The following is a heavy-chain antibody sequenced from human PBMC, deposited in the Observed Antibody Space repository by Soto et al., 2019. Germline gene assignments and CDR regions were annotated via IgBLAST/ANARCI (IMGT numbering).Heavy chain of an antibody. D-gene: IGHD5-12*01. CDR3: ARGWLRYYFDY. Sequence: LSLTCTVSGGSISSYYWSWIRQPPGKGLEWIGYIYYSGSTNYNPSLKSRVTISVDTSKNQFSLKLSSVTAADTAVYYCARGWLRYYFDYWGQGTLVTVSS. V-gene: IGHV4-59*01. J-gene: IGHJ4*02. CDR1: GGSISSYY. CDR2: IYYSGST.